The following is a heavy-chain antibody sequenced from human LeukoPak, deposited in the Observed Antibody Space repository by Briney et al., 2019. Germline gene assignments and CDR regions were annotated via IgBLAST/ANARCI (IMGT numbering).Heavy chain of an antibody. CDR2: ISGSGGST. J-gene: IGHJ6*04. CDR1: GFTFSGYG. V-gene: IGHV3-23*01. D-gene: IGHD3-10*02. Sequence: GGSLRLSCAASGFTFSGYGMSWVRQAPGKGLEWVSAISGSGGSTYYADSVKGRFTISRDNAKNSLYLQMNSLRAEDTAVYYCAELGITMIGGVWGKGTTVTISS. CDR3: AELGITMIGGV.